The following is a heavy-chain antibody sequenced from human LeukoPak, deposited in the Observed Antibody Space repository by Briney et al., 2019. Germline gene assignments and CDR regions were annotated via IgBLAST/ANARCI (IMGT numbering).Heavy chain of an antibody. D-gene: IGHD5-12*01. J-gene: IGHJ4*02. CDR3: AKDYNGYDRGSCFDY. Sequence: TGGSLRLSCAASGFTFDDYAMHWVRQAPGKGLEWVSGINWNGANVGYADSVKGRLTISRDNAKNSLYLQMSSLRAEDTALYYCAKDYNGYDRGSCFDYWGQGTLVTVSS. CDR2: INWNGANV. V-gene: IGHV3-9*01. CDR1: GFTFDDYA.